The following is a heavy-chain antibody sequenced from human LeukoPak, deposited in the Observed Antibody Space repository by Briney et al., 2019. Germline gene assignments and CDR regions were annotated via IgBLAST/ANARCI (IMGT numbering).Heavy chain of an antibody. D-gene: IGHD1-7*01. Sequence: GGSLRLSCAASGFTFSNYAINWVRQAPGKGLEWTSTISSSGVTTYYADSVKGRFTISRDNSKNTLYLQMNSLKTEDTAVYYCTRLSGDNWNYGGNFDSWGQGTLVTVSS. CDR3: TRLSGDNWNYGGNFDS. CDR2: ISSSGVTT. V-gene: IGHV3-23*01. CDR1: GFTFSNYA. J-gene: IGHJ4*02.